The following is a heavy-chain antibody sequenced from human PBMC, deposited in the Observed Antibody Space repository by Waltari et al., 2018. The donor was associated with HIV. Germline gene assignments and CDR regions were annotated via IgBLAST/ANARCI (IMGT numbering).Heavy chain of an antibody. D-gene: IGHD3-22*01. CDR2: IYTSGST. CDR3: ARDGYYYDSSGYPGYAFDI. Sequence: QVQLQESGPGLVKPSQTLSLTCTVSGGSISSGSYYWSWIRQHAGEGLEWIGRIYTSGSTNYNPSLKSRVTISVDTSKNQFSLKLSSVTAADTAVYYCARDGYYYDSSGYPGYAFDIWGQGTMVTVSS. CDR1: GGSISSGSYY. V-gene: IGHV4-61*02. J-gene: IGHJ3*02.